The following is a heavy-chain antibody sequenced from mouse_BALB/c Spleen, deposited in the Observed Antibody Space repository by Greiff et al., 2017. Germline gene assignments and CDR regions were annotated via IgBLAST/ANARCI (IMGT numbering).Heavy chain of an antibody. CDR3: VRGYRYDGYFDV. J-gene: IGHJ1*01. V-gene: IGHV10-1*02. CDR2: IRSKSNNYAT. Sequence: EVQLVESGGGLVQPKGSLKLSCAASGFTFNTYAMNWVRQAPGKGLEWVARIRSKSNNYATYYADSVKDRFTISRDDSQSMLYLQMNNLKTEDTARYYCVRGYRYDGYFDVWGAGTTVTVSS. D-gene: IGHD2-14*01. CDR1: GFTFNTYA.